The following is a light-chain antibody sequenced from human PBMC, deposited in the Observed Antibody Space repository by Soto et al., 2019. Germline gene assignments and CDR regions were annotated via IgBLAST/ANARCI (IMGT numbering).Light chain of an antibody. J-gene: IGKJ2*01. CDR2: LGS. Sequence: DIVMTQSPLSLPVTPGEPASISCRSSQSLLHSNGYNYLDWYLQKPGQSPQLLIYLGSNRASGVPDRFSGSGSGTDFTPKISRVEAEDVGVYYCMQALQTPAFGQGTELEIK. CDR3: MQALQTPA. V-gene: IGKV2-28*01. CDR1: QSLLHSNGYNY.